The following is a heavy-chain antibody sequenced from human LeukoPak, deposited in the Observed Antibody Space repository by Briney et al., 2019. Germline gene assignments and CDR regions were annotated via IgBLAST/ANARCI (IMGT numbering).Heavy chain of an antibody. D-gene: IGHD3-9*01. J-gene: IGHJ2*01. CDR2: IYYSGST. V-gene: IGHV4-59*01. CDR1: GGSISSYY. Sequence: SETLSLTCTVSGGSISSYYWSWFLQPPAKGLEWCGYIYYSGSTNYNPPLKSRVTISVDTSKNQFSLKLSSVTAADTAVYYCAMLVGASSRSYWYFDLWGRGTLVTVSS. CDR3: AMLVGASSRSYWYFDL.